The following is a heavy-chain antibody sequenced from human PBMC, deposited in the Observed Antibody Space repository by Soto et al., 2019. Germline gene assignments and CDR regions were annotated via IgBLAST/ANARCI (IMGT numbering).Heavy chain of an antibody. D-gene: IGHD2-15*01. V-gene: IGHV4-59*01. Sequence: PETLSLTCTVSGGSIIGSSWSWIRQPPGKGLEWIGYIYLSGSTNYNPSLKSRVTISIDTSNNHFSLKLSSVTAADTAVYYCARETGYCSGGSCGWFDPWGQGTLVTVS. J-gene: IGHJ5*02. CDR3: ARETGYCSGGSCGWFDP. CDR2: IYLSGST. CDR1: GGSIIGSS.